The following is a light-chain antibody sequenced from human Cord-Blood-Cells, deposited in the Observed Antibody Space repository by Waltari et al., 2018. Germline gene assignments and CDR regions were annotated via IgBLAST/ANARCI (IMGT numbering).Light chain of an antibody. CDR3: CSDASSYTWV. CDR1: SSDVGGYNY. CDR2: DVS. V-gene: IGLV2-11*01. J-gene: IGLJ3*02. Sequence: QSALTQPRSVSGSPGQAVTISCTGTSSDVGGYNYVSWYQQHPGKAPNLMIYDVSKRPAGVPDPFSGSKSGNTASLTISRLQAEDDADYYCCSDASSYTWVFGGGTKLTVL.